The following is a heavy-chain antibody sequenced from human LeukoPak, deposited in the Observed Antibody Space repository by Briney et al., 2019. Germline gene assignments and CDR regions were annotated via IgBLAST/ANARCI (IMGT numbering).Heavy chain of an antibody. CDR1: GFTFSSYA. V-gene: IGHV3-23*01. CDR2: ISGSGGST. Sequence: PGGSLRLSCAASGFTFSSYAMSWDRQAPGKGLEWVSAISGSGGSTYYADSVKGRFTISRDNSKNTLYLQMNSLRAEDTAVYYCAKGDSGRYYYYGMDVWGQGTTVTVSS. J-gene: IGHJ6*02. D-gene: IGHD3-10*01. CDR3: AKGDSGRYYYYGMDV.